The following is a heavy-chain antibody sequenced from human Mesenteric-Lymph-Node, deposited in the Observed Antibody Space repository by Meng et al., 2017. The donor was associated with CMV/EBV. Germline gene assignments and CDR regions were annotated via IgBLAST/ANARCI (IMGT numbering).Heavy chain of an antibody. CDR1: GFTFSSYW. J-gene: IGHJ4*02. CDR3: ARGDCSSSSCYAPGLAY. Sequence: GESLKISCAASGFTFSSYWMSWVRQAPGKGLVWVSRISYDGSNTTYAESVKGRFTISRDNAKNRLYLQMNSLSGEDTAVYYCARGDCSSSSCYAPGLAYWGQGTLVTVSS. CDR2: ISYDGSNT. V-gene: IGHV3-74*01. D-gene: IGHD2-2*01.